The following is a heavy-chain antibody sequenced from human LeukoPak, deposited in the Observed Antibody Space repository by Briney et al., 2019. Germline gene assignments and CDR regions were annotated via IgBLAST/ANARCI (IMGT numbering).Heavy chain of an antibody. CDR3: ARGYGGQNLIDY. D-gene: IGHD4-23*01. CDR1: GFTFSSYS. V-gene: IGHV3-21*01. Sequence: PGGSLRLSCAASGFTFSSYSMNWVRQAPGKGLEWVSSISSSSSYIYYADSVKGRFTISRDNAKNSLYLQMNSLRAEDTAVFYCARGYGGQNLIDYWGQGTLVTVSS. J-gene: IGHJ4*02. CDR2: ISSSSSYI.